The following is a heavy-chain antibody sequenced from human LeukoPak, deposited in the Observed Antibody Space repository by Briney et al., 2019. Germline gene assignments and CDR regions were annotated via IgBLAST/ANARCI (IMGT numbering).Heavy chain of an antibody. V-gene: IGHV4-61*02. CDR2: IYTSGST. D-gene: IGHD6-19*01. CDR3: ARDKASSAGYYYYGMDV. Sequence: PSQTLSLTYTVSGGSISSGSYYWSWIRQPAGKGLEWIGRIYTSGSTNYNPSLKSRVTISVDTSKNQFSLKLSSVTAADTAVYYCARDKASSAGYYYYGMDVWGQGTTVTVS. J-gene: IGHJ6*02. CDR1: GGSISSGSYY.